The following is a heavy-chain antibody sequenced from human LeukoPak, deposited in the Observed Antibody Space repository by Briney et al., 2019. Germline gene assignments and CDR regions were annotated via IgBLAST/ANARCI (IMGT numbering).Heavy chain of an antibody. D-gene: IGHD6-13*01. CDR1: GFTFSSYS. J-gene: IGHJ4*02. V-gene: IGHV3-21*04. CDR2: ISSSSSYI. CDR3: VREGSSWGYYFDY. Sequence: GGSLRLSCAASGFTFSSYSMNWVRQAPGKGLEWVSSISSSSSYIYYADSVKGRFTISRDNAKNSLYLQMTSLRAEDTAVYYCVREGSSWGYYFDYWGQGTLVTVSS.